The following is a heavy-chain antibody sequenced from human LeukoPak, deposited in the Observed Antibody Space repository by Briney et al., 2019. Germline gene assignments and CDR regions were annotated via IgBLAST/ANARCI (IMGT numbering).Heavy chain of an antibody. CDR2: IYPGDSDT. D-gene: IGHD3-16*01. V-gene: IGHV5-51*01. CDR3: ARKGPTQGGWDV. J-gene: IGHJ6*04. CDR1: GHSFTSYW. Sequence: GESLQISCKGSGHSFTSYWIDWVRQMPGKGLEWMGIIYPGDSDTKYSPSFQGQVTISADKSINTAYLQWSSLKASDTAMYYCARKGPTQGGWDVWGKGTTVTISS.